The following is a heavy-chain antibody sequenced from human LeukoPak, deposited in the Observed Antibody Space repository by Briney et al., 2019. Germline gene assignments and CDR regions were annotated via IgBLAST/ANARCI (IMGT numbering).Heavy chain of an antibody. V-gene: IGHV4-59*08. CDR2: IYYSGST. CDR3: ALLGYCSSTSCPWGMDV. CDR1: GGSISSYY. J-gene: IGHJ6*02. D-gene: IGHD2-2*01. Sequence: PSETLSLTCTVSGGSISSYYWSWIRQPPGKGLEWIGYIYYSGSTNYNPSLKSRVTISVDTSKNQFSLKLSSVTAEDTAVYYCALLGYCSSTSCPWGMDVWGQGTTVTVSS.